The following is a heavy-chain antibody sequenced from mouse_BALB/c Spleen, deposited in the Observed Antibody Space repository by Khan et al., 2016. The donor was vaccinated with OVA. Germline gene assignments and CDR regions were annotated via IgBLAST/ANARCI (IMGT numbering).Heavy chain of an antibody. CDR2: ISTYYGDA. D-gene: IGHD1-1*02. Sequence: QVQLQQPGAELVRPGVSVKISCKVSGYKFTDYAMHWVKQSHAKGLEWIGVISTYYGDADYSQKFKGKATMTVDRSSSTAYLELARLTSEDSALYICTRGGKFAYWGQGTLVTVSA. CDR3: TRGGKFAY. CDR1: GYKFTDYA. V-gene: IGHV1S137*01. J-gene: IGHJ3*01.